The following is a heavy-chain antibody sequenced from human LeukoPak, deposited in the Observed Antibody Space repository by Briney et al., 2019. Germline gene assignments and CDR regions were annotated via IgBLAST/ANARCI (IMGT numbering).Heavy chain of an antibody. CDR1: GFTVSSNY. Sequence: GGSLRLSCAASGFTVSSNYMSWVRQAPGKGLEWVSVIYSGGSTYYADSVKGRFTISRDNSKNTLYLQMNSLRAEDTAVYYCARDSSIVGATRVDYWGQGTLVTVSS. D-gene: IGHD1-26*01. CDR2: IYSGGST. J-gene: IGHJ4*02. CDR3: ARDSSIVGATRVDY. V-gene: IGHV3-53*01.